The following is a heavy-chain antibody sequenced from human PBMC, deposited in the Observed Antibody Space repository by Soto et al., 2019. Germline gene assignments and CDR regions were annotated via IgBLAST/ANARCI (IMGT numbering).Heavy chain of an antibody. Sequence: QAGGSLRLSCAASGFTFSSYGMHWVRQAPGKGLEWVAVISYDGSNKYYADSVKGRFTISRDNSKNTLYLQMNSLRAEDTAVYYCAKDPGYYDFWSGYYLQQQGHYYYGMDVWGQGTTVTVSS. J-gene: IGHJ6*02. CDR3: AKDPGYYDFWSGYYLQQQGHYYYGMDV. CDR2: ISYDGSNK. V-gene: IGHV3-30*18. D-gene: IGHD3-3*01. CDR1: GFTFSSYG.